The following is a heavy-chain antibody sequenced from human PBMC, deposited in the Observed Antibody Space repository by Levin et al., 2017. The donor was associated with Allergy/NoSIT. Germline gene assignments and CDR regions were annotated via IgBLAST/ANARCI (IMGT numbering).Heavy chain of an antibody. CDR1: GGSISSYY. D-gene: IGHD2-15*01. V-gene: IGHV4-59*08. CDR2: IYYSGST. J-gene: IGHJ4*02. CDR3: ARHGDIVVAD. Sequence: KASETLSLTCTVSGGSISSYYWSWIRQPPGKGLEWIGYIYYSGSTNYNPSLKSRVTISVDTSKNQFSLKLSSVTAADTAVYYCARHGDIVVADWGQGTLVTVSS.